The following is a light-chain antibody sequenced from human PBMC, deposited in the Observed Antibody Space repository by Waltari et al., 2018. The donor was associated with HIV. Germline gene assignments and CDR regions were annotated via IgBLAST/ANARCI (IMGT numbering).Light chain of an antibody. J-gene: IGLJ1*01. CDR1: SSDVWTYNV. CDR3: CSYAGSSTHV. Sequence: QSALTQPASVSGSPGQSITISCTGTSSDVWTYNVVSWYQQHPGKAPKLMIYEVSKRPSGVSNRFSGSKSGNTASLTISGLQAEDEADYYCCSYAGSSTHVFGTGTKVTVL. CDR2: EVS. V-gene: IGLV2-23*02.